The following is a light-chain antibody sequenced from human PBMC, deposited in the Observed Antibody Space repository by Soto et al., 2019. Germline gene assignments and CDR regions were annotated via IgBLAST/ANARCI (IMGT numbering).Light chain of an antibody. CDR3: QQYGSSPPYT. Sequence: EIVLTQSPGTLSLSPGERATLSCRASQSVSSSYLAWYQQKPGQAPRLLIYGASSRATGIPDRFSGSGYGTDFTLTISRLEPQDFAVYYCQQYGSSPPYTFGHGTKLAIK. CDR2: GAS. J-gene: IGKJ2*01. V-gene: IGKV3-20*01. CDR1: QSVSSSY.